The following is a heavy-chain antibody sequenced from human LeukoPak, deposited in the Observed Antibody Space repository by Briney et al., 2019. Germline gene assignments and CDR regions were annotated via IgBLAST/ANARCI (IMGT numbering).Heavy chain of an antibody. CDR3: ARAIIRGDDAFDM. J-gene: IGHJ3*02. D-gene: IGHD3-10*01. CDR1: GLIFKSYG. V-gene: IGHV3-33*01. Sequence: GGSLRLSCAASGLIFKSYGMHWVRQAPGKGLEWVAVIWYDGTNKYYADSVKGRFTISRDNSRNTLYLEMISLRVEDTAVYYCARAIIRGDDAFDMWGQGTMVTVFS. CDR2: IWYDGTNK.